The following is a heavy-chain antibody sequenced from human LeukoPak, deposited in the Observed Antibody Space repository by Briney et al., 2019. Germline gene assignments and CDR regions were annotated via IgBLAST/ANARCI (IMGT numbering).Heavy chain of an antibody. CDR2: IYPGGSDT. Sequence: GESLKISCKASGYSFTNSWIGWVRQMPGKGLEWVAIIYPGGSDTRYSPTFQGQVAISADKSISTAYLQWSSLKASDTAIYYCAGWPTGSRSSYFDYWGQGTLVTVSS. J-gene: IGHJ4*02. CDR1: GYSFTNSW. V-gene: IGHV5-51*01. D-gene: IGHD6-6*01. CDR3: AGWPTGSRSSYFDY.